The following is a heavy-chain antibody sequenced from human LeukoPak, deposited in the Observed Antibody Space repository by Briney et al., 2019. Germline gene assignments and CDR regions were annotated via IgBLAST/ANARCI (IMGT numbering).Heavy chain of an antibody. V-gene: IGHV3-23*01. CDR2: VSDSGPST. J-gene: IGHJ4*02. CDR1: GFTFNTYA. D-gene: IGHD6-19*01. Sequence: GGSLRLSCEASGFTFNTYAMTWVRQAPGKGLEWVSAVSDSGPSTYYAVSVKGRFTISRDNSKNTLYLQMNSLRVDDTALYYCAKQTYSGWSSSFDHWGQGTLAAVSS. CDR3: AKQTYSGWSSSFDH.